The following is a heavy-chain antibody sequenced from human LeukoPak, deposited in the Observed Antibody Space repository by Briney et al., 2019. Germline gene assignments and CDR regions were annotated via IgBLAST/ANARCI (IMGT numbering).Heavy chain of an antibody. CDR3: ARATGYRSY. CDR1: GYTFTSYG. CDR2: IGAYNGNT. D-gene: IGHD1-14*01. J-gene: IGHJ4*02. Sequence: GASVKVSCKASGYTFTSYGISWVRQAPGPGLEWVGWIGAYNGNTNYAQKLHGRVTMTTDTSTRTAYMELRSLRSDDTAVYYCARATGYRSYWGQGTLVTVPS. V-gene: IGHV1-18*01.